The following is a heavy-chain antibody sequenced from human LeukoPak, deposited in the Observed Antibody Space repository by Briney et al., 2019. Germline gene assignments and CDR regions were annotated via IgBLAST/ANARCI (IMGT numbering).Heavy chain of an antibody. J-gene: IGHJ4*02. CDR2: IRFDGSNA. D-gene: IGHD6-13*01. Sequence: PGGSLRLSCAASGFTFSSNGMHWVRQAPGKGLEWVAFIRFDGSNAYYADSVKGRLTISRDTSKNTLYLQMNSLRPEDTAVYYCAKAGGSSWAVLDYWGQGTLVTVSS. V-gene: IGHV3-30*02. CDR1: GFTFSSNG. CDR3: AKAGGSSWAVLDY.